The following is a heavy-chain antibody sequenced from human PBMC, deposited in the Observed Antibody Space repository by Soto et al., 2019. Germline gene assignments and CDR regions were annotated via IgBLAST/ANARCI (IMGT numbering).Heavy chain of an antibody. CDR1: GFTFSSYS. CDR3: ARAGSSSSSGRPNYYYYGMDV. J-gene: IGHJ6*02. CDR2: ISSSSSYI. Sequence: LRLSCAASGFTFSSYSMNWVRQAPGKGLEWVSSISSSSSYIYYADSVKGRFTISRDNAKNSLYLQMNSLRAEDTAVYYCARAGSSSSSGRPNYYYYGMDVWGQGTTVTVSS. V-gene: IGHV3-21*01. D-gene: IGHD6-6*01.